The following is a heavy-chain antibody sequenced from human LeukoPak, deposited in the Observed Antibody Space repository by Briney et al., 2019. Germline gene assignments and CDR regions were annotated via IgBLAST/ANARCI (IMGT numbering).Heavy chain of an antibody. V-gene: IGHV3-23*01. CDR1: GFTFSSYA. Sequence: PGGSLRLSYAASGFTFSSYAMSWVRQAPGKGLEWVSAISGSGGSTYYADSVKGRFTISRDNSKDTLYLQMNSLRAEDTAVYYCAKVNSNHYDYVWGSYRYMYYFDYWGQGTLVTVSS. CDR2: ISGSGGST. CDR3: AKVNSNHYDYVWGSYRYMYYFDY. J-gene: IGHJ4*02. D-gene: IGHD3-16*02.